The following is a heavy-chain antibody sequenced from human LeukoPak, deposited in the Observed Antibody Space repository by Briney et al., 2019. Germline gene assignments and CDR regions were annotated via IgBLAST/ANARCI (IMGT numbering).Heavy chain of an antibody. CDR2: IREERGQE. V-gene: IGHV3-7*03. CDR1: GLTVSNHW. J-gene: IGHJ5*02. D-gene: IGHD5-18*01. Sequence: GGSLRLSCVASGLTVSNHWMSWVRKAPGKGLEWVANIREERGQEYYVDSVKGRFTISKNSAKNSLYLQMNTLRVEDTAMYYCASLDTAKQPLANHWGQGTLVTVSS. CDR3: ASLDTAKQPLANH.